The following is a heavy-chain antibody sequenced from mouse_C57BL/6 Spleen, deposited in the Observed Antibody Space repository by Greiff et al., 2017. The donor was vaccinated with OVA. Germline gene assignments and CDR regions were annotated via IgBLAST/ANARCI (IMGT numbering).Heavy chain of an antibody. CDR1: GFTFSDYG. V-gene: IGHV5-17*01. CDR2: ISSGSSTI. D-gene: IGHD1-1*01. J-gene: IGHJ4*01. CDR3: AREGLYYYGSMDY. Sequence: EVMLVESGGGLVKPGGSLKLSCAASGFTFSDYGMHWVRQAPEKGLEWVAYISSGSSTIYYADTVKGRFTISRDNAKNTLFLQMTSLRSEDTAMYYCAREGLYYYGSMDYWGQGTSVTVSS.